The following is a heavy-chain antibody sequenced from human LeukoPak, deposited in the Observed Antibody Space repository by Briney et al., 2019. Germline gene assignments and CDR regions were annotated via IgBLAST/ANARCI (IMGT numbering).Heavy chain of an antibody. J-gene: IGHJ6*02. V-gene: IGHV1-8*01. CDR1: GYTFTSYD. D-gene: IGHD3-3*01. CDR3: ARGPPYYDFWGGYLYYYYYGMDV. Sequence: ASVKVSCKASGYTFTSYDINWVRQATGQGLEWMGWMNPNSDNTGYAQKFQGRVTMTRNTSISTAYMELSSLRSEDTAVYYCARGPPYYDFWGGYLYYYYYGMDVWGQGTTVTVSS. CDR2: MNPNSDNT.